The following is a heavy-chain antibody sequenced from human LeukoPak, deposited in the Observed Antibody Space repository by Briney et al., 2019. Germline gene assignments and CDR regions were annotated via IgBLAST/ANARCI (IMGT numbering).Heavy chain of an antibody. D-gene: IGHD3-10*01. V-gene: IGHV3-43D*03. CDR2: ISWDGGST. Sequence: PGGSLRLSCAASGFTFDEYAMHWVRQAPGKGLEWVSLISWDGGSTYYADSVKGRFTISRDNSKNSLYLQMNSLRAEDTALYYCAKDGSGSYYSQYYYYGMDVWGQGTTVTVSS. CDR3: AKDGSGSYYSQYYYYGMDV. CDR1: GFTFDEYA. J-gene: IGHJ6*02.